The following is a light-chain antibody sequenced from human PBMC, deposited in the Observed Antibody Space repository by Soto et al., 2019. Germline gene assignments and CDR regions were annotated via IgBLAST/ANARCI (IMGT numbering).Light chain of an antibody. CDR3: QQSVNSPYT. Sequence: EILLTQSPGTLSLSPGERATLSCRASQIVSSSYLAWYQQKPGQAPRLLIYGASTRATGIPDRFIGSGSGTDFTLTISRLEPEDFAVFYCQQSVNSPYTFGQGTKVEIK. V-gene: IGKV3-20*01. CDR2: GAS. J-gene: IGKJ2*01. CDR1: QIVSSSY.